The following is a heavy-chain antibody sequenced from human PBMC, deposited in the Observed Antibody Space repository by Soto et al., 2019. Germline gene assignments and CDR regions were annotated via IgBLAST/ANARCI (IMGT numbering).Heavy chain of an antibody. CDR2: IYYSGST. D-gene: IGHD3-3*01. J-gene: IGHJ6*02. CDR1: GGSISSGGYY. CDR3: ARGGARITIFGVVIDYGMDV. Sequence: QVQLQESGPGLVKPSQTLSLTCTVSGGSISSGGYYWSWIRQHPGKGLEWIGYIYYSGSTYYNPSRKSRVTISVDTSKNQFSLKLSSVTAADTAVYYCARGGARITIFGVVIDYGMDVWGQGTTVTVSS. V-gene: IGHV4-31*03.